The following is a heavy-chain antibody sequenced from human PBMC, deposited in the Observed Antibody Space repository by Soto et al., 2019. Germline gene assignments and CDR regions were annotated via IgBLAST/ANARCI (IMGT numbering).Heavy chain of an antibody. V-gene: IGHV3-48*01. J-gene: IGHJ5*02. CDR3: AREEGLLNWFDP. Sequence: GGSLRLSCAASGFTFSSYSMNWVRQAPGKGLEWVSYISSISSTIYYADSVKGRFTISRDNAKNSLYLQMNSLRAEDTAVYYCAREEGLLNWFDPWGQGTLVTVSS. CDR2: ISSISSTI. D-gene: IGHD1-26*01. CDR1: GFTFSSYS.